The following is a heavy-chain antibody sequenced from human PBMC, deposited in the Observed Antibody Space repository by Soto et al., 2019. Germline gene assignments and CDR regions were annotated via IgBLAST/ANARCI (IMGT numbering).Heavy chain of an antibody. CDR2: INSDGSST. V-gene: IGHV3-74*01. D-gene: IGHD1-26*01. CDR3: TRGGSLNWYFDL. Sequence: EVQLVESGGGLVQPGGSLRLSCAASGFTFSSYWMHWVRQVPGKGLVWVSRINSDGSSTSYADSVRGRFTISRDNAKNTLYMHMNSLRAEDTAVYYCTRGGSLNWYFDLWGRGTLVTVSS. CDR1: GFTFSSYW. J-gene: IGHJ2*01.